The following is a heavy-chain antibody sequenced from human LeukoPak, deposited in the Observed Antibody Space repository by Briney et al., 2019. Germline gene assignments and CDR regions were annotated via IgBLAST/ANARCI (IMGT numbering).Heavy chain of an antibody. Sequence: SETLSLTCAVYGGSFSGYYWSWIRQPPGKGLEWIGEINHSGSTNYNPSLKSRVTISVDTSKNQFSLKLSSVAAADTAVYYCAVTMVRGVIKGGVFDYWGQGTLVTVSS. D-gene: IGHD3-10*01. J-gene: IGHJ4*02. CDR1: GGSFSGYY. CDR3: AVTMVRGVIKGGVFDY. CDR2: INHSGST. V-gene: IGHV4-34*01.